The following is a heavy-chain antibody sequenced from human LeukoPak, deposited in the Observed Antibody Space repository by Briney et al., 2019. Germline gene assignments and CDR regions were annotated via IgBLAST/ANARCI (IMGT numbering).Heavy chain of an antibody. CDR3: ARMRSGQEFDY. CDR2: ITSGGTI. D-gene: IGHD3-3*01. Sequence: GGSLRLSCAASGFTFSYYSMNWVRQAPGKGLEWLSYITSGGTIHYADSVKGRFTISRDNAKNSLYLQMNSLRAEDTAVYYCARMRSGQEFDYWGQGTLVTVSS. CDR1: GFTFSYYS. J-gene: IGHJ4*02. V-gene: IGHV3-48*01.